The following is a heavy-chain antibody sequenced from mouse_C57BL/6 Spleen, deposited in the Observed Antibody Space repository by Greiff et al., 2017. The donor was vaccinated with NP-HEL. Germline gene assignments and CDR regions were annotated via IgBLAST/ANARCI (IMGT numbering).Heavy chain of an antibody. CDR3: AKDTTVAYYYAMDY. Sequence: VQLQESGPGLVQPSQSLSISCTVSGFSLTSYGVHWVRQSPGKGLEWLGVIWRGGSTDYNAAFMSRLSITKDNSKSQVFFKMNSLQADDTAIYYCAKDTTVAYYYAMDYWGQGTSVTVSS. CDR1: GFSLTSYG. V-gene: IGHV2-5*01. J-gene: IGHJ4*01. CDR2: IWRGGST. D-gene: IGHD1-1*01.